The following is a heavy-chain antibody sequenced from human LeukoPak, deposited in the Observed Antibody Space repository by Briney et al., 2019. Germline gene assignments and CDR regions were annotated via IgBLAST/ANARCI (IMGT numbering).Heavy chain of an antibody. CDR2: ISGSGSST. D-gene: IGHD2-2*02. J-gene: IGHJ4*02. CDR1: GFTFSNYA. V-gene: IGHV3-23*01. Sequence: GGSLRLSCAASGFTFSNYAMSWVRQAPGKGLEWVSGISGSGSSTYYVDSVKGRLTISRDNSKNTLYLQMNSLRAEDTAVYYCANGYCSSTSCYTRPDYWGQGTLVTVSS. CDR3: ANGYCSSTSCYTRPDY.